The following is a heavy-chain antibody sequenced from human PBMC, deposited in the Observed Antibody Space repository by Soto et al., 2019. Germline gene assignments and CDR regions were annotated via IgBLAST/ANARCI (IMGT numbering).Heavy chain of an antibody. CDR2: IYHSGST. Sequence: SETLSLTCAVSGGSISSGGYSWSWIRQPPGKGLEWIGYIYHSGSTCYNPSLKSRVTISVDRSKNQFSLKLSSVTAADTAVYYCARGPPFHWGQGTLVTVSS. J-gene: IGHJ4*02. D-gene: IGHD3-16*01. CDR1: GGSISSGGYS. V-gene: IGHV4-30-2*01. CDR3: ARGPPFH.